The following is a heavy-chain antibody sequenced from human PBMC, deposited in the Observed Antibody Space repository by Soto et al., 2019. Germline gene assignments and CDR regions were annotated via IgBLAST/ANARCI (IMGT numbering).Heavy chain of an antibody. Sequence: QVQLVQSGAEVKKPGASVKVSCTASGYTFTDYNLHWVRQSPGQGLEWMGRINPLSGGTHFVQKFPGRVTTTRDTSISTLYMDLSGLRADDTAVYYCARGASTDCTNGVCSYHYYYFMDVWGQGTTVTVSS. J-gene: IGHJ6*02. V-gene: IGHV1-2*02. CDR2: INPLSGGT. D-gene: IGHD2-8*01. CDR1: GYTFTDYN. CDR3: ARGASTDCTNGVCSYHYYYFMDV.